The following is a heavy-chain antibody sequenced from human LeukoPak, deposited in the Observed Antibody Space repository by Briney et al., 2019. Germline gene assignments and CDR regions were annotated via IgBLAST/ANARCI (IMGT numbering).Heavy chain of an antibody. Sequence: AGGSLRLSCAASGFSFSSYAMHWVRQAPGKGLEWVAFIQYHGSNKYYADSVKGRFTISRDNSKNTLYLRMNSLRAEDTAVYYCAKKWSGDYDSSGVNDAFDIWGQGTMITVSS. CDR3: AKKWSGDYDSSGVNDAFDI. D-gene: IGHD3-22*01. CDR2: IQYHGSNK. CDR1: GFSFSSYA. J-gene: IGHJ3*02. V-gene: IGHV3-30*02.